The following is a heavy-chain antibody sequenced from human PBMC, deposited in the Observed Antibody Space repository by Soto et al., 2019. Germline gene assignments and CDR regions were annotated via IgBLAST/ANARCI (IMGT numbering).Heavy chain of an antibody. CDR3: ARGSRIAARPAFYV. V-gene: IGHV4-34*01. Sequence: SGTMSLTCAVCGGCVCSYYWGGILQHPGKGLEWIGEINHSGSTNYNPSLKSRVTISVDTSKNQFSLKLSSVTAADTAVYYCARGSRIAARPAFYVWGQGTLVTVSS. CDR2: INHSGST. D-gene: IGHD6-6*01. CDR1: GGCVCSYY. J-gene: IGHJ4*02.